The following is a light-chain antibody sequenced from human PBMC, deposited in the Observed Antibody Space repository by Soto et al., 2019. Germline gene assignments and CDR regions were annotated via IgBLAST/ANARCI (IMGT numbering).Light chain of an antibody. J-gene: IGKJ2*01. Sequence: DIQMTQSPSTLSASVGDRVTITCRASQSISSWLDWYQQKPGKALMLLIYMVSSLESDVPSRFNGSESGIEFTLSICNLQPHHLATYHCYQYHSLYTFCQGTQLEFK. CDR1: QSISSW. CDR2: MVS. CDR3: YQYHSLYT. V-gene: IGKV1-5*03.